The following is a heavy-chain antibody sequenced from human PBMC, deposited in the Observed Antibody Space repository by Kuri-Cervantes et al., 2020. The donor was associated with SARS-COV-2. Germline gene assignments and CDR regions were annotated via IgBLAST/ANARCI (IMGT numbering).Heavy chain of an antibody. CDR1: GYSISSGYY. CDR3: ARVDSDYVDY. CDR2: INHSGST. J-gene: IGHJ4*02. Sequence: SETLSLTCTVSGYSISSGYYWGWIRQPPGKGLEWIGEINHSGSTNYNPSLKSRVTISVDTSKNQFSLKLSSVTAADTAVYYCARVDSDYVDYWGQGTLVTVSS. V-gene: IGHV4-38-2*02. D-gene: IGHD3-9*01.